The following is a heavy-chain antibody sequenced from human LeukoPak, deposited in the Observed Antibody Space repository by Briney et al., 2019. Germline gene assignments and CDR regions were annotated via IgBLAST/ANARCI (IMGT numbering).Heavy chain of an antibody. Sequence: PSETLSLTCTVSGGSISSGGYYWSWIRQHPGKGLEWIGYIYYSGSTYYNPSLKSRVTISVDTSKNQFSLKLSSATAADTAVYYCARYSYGSPIAQYNWFDPWGQGTLVTVSS. CDR1: GGSISSGGYY. D-gene: IGHD5-18*01. CDR3: ARYSYGSPIAQYNWFDP. CDR2: IYYSGST. J-gene: IGHJ5*02. V-gene: IGHV4-31*03.